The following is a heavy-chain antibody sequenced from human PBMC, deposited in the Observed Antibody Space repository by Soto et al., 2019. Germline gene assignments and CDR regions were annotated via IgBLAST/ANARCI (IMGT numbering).Heavy chain of an antibody. J-gene: IGHJ4*02. V-gene: IGHV1-3*04. CDR2: INTGNGNT. Sequence: ASVKVSCKASGYTFTTYAIHWVRQAPGQRLEWMGWINTGNGNTKYSQNFQGRFTITRDTSASTAYMELSSLRSEDTAVYYCARHNWNYDFDYWGQGTLVTVAS. D-gene: IGHD1-7*01. CDR3: ARHNWNYDFDY. CDR1: GYTFTTYA.